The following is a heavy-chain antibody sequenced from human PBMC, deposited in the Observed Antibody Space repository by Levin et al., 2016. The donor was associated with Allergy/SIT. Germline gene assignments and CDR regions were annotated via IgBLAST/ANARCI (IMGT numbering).Heavy chain of an antibody. CDR2: IWYDGSNK. CDR3: ARDNEVVPAAMDYGMDV. D-gene: IGHD2-2*01. CDR1: GFTFSSYG. Sequence: GGSLRLSCAASGFTFSSYGMHWVRQAPGKGLEWVAVIWYDGSNKYYADSVKGRFTISRDNSKNTLYLQMNSLRAEDTAVYYCARDNEVVPAAMDYGMDVWGQGTTVTVSS. J-gene: IGHJ6*02. V-gene: IGHV3-33*01.